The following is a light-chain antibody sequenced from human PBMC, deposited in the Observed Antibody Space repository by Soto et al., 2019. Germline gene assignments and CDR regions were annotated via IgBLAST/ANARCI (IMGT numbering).Light chain of an antibody. CDR1: SSDVGNYNL. Sequence: QSALTQPASVSGSPGQSITVFCTGTSSDVGNYNLVSWYQHHPGEAPQLIVYEGNKRPSGVSNRFSGSKSGNTASLTFSGLQAEDEADYYCCSYAGSNTYVFGTGTQLTVL. V-gene: IGLV2-23*01. J-gene: IGLJ1*01. CDR3: CSYAGSNTYV. CDR2: EGN.